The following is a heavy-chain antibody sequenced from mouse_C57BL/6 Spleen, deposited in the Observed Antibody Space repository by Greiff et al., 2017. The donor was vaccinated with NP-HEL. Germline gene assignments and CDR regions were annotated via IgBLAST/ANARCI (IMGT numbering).Heavy chain of an antibody. J-gene: IGHJ2*01. V-gene: IGHV1-15*01. Sequence: QVQLKESGAELVRPGASVTLSCKASGYTFTDYEMHWVKQTPVHGLEWIGAIDPETGGTAYNQKFKGKAILTADKSSSTAYMELRSLTSEDSAVYYCTYYYSNYAYWGQGTTLTVSS. CDR3: TYYYSNYAY. CDR2: IDPETGGT. CDR1: GYTFTDYE. D-gene: IGHD2-5*01.